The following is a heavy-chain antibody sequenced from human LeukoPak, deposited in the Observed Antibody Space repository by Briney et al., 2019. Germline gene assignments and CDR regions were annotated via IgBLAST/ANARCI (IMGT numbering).Heavy chain of an antibody. CDR3: ARHKYSSGWPPEGAFDI. CDR2: IYYSGST. J-gene: IGHJ3*02. V-gene: IGHV4-39*01. Sequence: SVTLSLTCTVSGASISSTTYYWGWIRQPPRKGLEWIASIYYSGSTYYNPSLKSRVTISVDTSKNQFSLKLSSVTAADTAVYYCARHKYSSGWPPEGAFDIWGQGTMVTVSS. CDR1: GASISSTTYY. D-gene: IGHD6-19*01.